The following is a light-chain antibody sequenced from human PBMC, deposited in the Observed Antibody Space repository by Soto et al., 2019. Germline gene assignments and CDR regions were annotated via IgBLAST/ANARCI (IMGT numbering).Light chain of an antibody. CDR1: SSNIGAGYD. V-gene: IGLV1-40*01. CDR3: QSYDSSLSGLV. J-gene: IGLJ2*01. CDR2: GNS. Sequence: QSVLTQPPSVSGAPGQRVTDSCTGSSSNIGAGYDVHWYQQLPGTAPKLLIYGNSNRPSGVPDRFSGSKSGTSASLAITGLQAEDEADYYCQSYDSSLSGLVFGGETKLTVL.